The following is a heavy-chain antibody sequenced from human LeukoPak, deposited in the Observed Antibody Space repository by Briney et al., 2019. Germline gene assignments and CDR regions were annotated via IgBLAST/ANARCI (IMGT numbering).Heavy chain of an antibody. CDR2: IYYSGST. J-gene: IGHJ4*02. V-gene: IGHV4-39*01. CDR3: ASFYYESSGNYYVPFDY. CDR1: GGSIGRYY. D-gene: IGHD3-22*01. Sequence: SETLSLTCTVSGGSIGRYYWGWIRQPPGKGLEWIGTIYYSGSTYYNPSLKSRVTISLDTSKNQFSLWLSSVTAADTAVYYCASFYYESSGNYYVPFDYWGQGTLVTVSS.